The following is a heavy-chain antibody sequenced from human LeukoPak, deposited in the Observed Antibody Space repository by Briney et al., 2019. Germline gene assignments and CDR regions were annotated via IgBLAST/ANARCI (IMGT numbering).Heavy chain of an antibody. CDR3: ASLDYGDYSRDY. D-gene: IGHD4-17*01. V-gene: IGHV4-61*02. J-gene: IGHJ4*02. Sequence: SETLSLTCTVSSVTISSGSYYWRSIRQPAGRVLRWIGRFYTGGSTNYNPSLESRVTISVDTSKNQFSLKLSSVTAADTAVYYCASLDYGDYSRDYWGQGTLVTVSS. CDR2: FYTGGST. CDR1: SVTISSGSYY.